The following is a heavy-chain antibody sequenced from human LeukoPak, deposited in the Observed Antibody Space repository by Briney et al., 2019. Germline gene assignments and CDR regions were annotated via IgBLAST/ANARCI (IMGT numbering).Heavy chain of an antibody. D-gene: IGHD3-16*01. J-gene: IGHJ3*02. Sequence: GESLKISCKGTGYRITSYCICCVRQMPPKSLEYMGRIYPGDSDTRYNPSFQGQVTISADKSISTAYLQWTSLKASDTAMYYCARLYENAFDIWGQGTMVTVSS. CDR2: IYPGDSDT. CDR3: ARLYENAFDI. CDR1: GYRITSYC. V-gene: IGHV5-51*01.